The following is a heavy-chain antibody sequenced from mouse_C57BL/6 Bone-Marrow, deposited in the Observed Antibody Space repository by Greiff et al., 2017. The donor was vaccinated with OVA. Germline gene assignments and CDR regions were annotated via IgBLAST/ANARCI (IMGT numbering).Heavy chain of an antibody. J-gene: IGHJ4*01. D-gene: IGHD2-5*01. V-gene: IGHV3-6*01. Sequence: EVQLVESGPGLVKPSQSLSLTCSVTGYSITSGYYWNWIRQFPGNKLEWMGYISYDGSNNYNPSLKNRISITRDTSKNQFFLKLNSVTTEDTATYYCARDLYSNSFYAMDYWGQGTSVTVSS. CDR3: ARDLYSNSFYAMDY. CDR1: GYSITSGYY. CDR2: ISYDGSN.